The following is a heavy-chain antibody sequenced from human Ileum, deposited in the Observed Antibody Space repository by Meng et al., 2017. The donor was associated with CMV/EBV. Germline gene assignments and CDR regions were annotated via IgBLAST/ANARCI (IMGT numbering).Heavy chain of an antibody. D-gene: IGHD4-11*01. CDR3: AGESGLPNGMDV. J-gene: IGHJ6*02. Sequence: GGFLRLSCAATGFTASENYMNWVRQAPGKGLEWVPVIYGGGITYYADSVKGRFTISRDNSKNTVLLQMNSLRAEDTAVYYCAGESGLPNGMDVWGRGTTVTVSS. CDR2: IYGGGIT. CDR1: GFTASENY. V-gene: IGHV3-53*01.